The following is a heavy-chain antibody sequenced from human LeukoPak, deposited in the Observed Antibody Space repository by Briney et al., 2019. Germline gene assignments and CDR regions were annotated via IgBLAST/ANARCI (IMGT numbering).Heavy chain of an antibody. V-gene: IGHV3-21*04. CDR2: I. Sequence: TGGSLRLSCAASGFTFSTYTMNWVRQAPGKGLEWVSSIYYADSVKGRFTISRDNSKNILYLQMDSLRAEDTAVYYCAKGQTFWGQGTLVTVSS. J-gene: IGHJ4*02. CDR1: GFTFSTYT. CDR3: AKGQTF.